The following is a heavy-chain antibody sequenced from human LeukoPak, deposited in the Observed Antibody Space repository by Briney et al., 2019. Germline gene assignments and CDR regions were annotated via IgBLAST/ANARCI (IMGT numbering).Heavy chain of an antibody. CDR2: IDPSDSYT. V-gene: IGHV5-10-1*01. J-gene: IGHJ5*02. D-gene: IGHD5-12*01. CDR3: ARQRGYVGYVQGRWFDL. CDR1: GYSFTSYW. Sequence: PGESLRISCKGSGYSFTSYWISWVRQMPGKGLEWMGRIDPSDSYTNYSPSFQGHVTISADKSISTAYLQWSSLKASDTAMYYCARQRGYVGYVQGRWFDLWGQGTLVTVSS.